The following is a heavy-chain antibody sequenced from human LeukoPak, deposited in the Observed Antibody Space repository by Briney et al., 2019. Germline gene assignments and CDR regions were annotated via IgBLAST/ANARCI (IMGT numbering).Heavy chain of an antibody. Sequence: GGSLRLSCAASGFTFSDYYMSWIRQAPGKGLEWVSYISSSANTIYYADSVKGRFTISRGNAKNSLYMHMDSLRAEDTAVYYCAREVVSPYLYSNYYYIDVWGKGTTVTVSS. D-gene: IGHD2-15*01. CDR3: AREVVSPYLYSNYYYIDV. J-gene: IGHJ6*03. V-gene: IGHV3-11*01. CDR2: ISSSANTI. CDR1: GFTFSDYY.